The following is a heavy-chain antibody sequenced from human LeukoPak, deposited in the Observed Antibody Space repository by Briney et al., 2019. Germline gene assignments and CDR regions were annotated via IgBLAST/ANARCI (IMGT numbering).Heavy chain of an antibody. CDR2: IDWDDDK. J-gene: IGHJ4*02. V-gene: IGHV2-70*11. CDR1: GFSLSTSGVC. CDR3: AHNRPWNGDYVGIDY. Sequence: SGPALVKPTQTLTLTCTFSGFSLSTSGVCVSWIRQPPGKALEWLARIDWDDDKYYSTSLRTRLTISKDTSKNQVVLTMTNMDPVDTATYYCAHNRPWNGDYVGIDYWGQGTLVTVSS. D-gene: IGHD4-23*01.